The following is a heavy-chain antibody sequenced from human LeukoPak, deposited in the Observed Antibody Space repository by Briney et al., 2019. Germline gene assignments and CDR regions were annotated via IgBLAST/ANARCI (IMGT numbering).Heavy chain of an antibody. D-gene: IGHD6-13*01. Sequence: SETLSLTCAVSGGSISSSNWWSWVRQPPGKGLEWIGEIYHSGSTNYNPSLKSRVTISVDKSKNQFSLKLSSVTAADTAVYYCARDGGSSSWYGSFDYWGQGTLVTVSS. CDR3: ARDGGSSSWYGSFDY. V-gene: IGHV4-4*02. CDR2: IYHSGST. J-gene: IGHJ4*02. CDR1: GGSISSSNW.